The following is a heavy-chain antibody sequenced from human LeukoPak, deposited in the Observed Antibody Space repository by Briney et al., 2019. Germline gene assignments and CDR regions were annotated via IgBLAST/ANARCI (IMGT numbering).Heavy chain of an antibody. V-gene: IGHV3-23*01. J-gene: IGHJ4*02. CDR2: ISGSGGST. CDR3: ARRGSSSGWDYYFDY. D-gene: IGHD6-19*01. CDR1: GFTFSSYA. Sequence: GRSLRLSCAASGFTFSSYAMSWVRQAPGKGLEWVSAISGSGGSTYYADSVKGRFTISRDNSKNTLYLQMNSLRAEDTAVYYCARRGSSSGWDYYFDYWGQGTLVTVSS.